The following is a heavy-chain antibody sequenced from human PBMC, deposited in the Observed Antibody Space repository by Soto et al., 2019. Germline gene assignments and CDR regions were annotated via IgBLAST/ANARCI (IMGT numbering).Heavy chain of an antibody. Sequence: LSLTCVVCSYSISSGFFWAWIRQPPGKGLEWVGSIYHTGDTHYNLSLRSQVSMSVDTSKNHFSLRLTYLTAADTAVYFCARDTNSLDLWGQGILVTVSS. D-gene: IGHD2-8*01. CDR1: SYSISSGFF. V-gene: IGHV4-38-2*02. CDR3: ARDTNSLDL. CDR2: IYHTGDT. J-gene: IGHJ5*02.